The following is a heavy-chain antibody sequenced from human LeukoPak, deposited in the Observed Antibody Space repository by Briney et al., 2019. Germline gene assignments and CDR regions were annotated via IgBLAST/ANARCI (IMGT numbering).Heavy chain of an antibody. J-gene: IGHJ2*01. CDR1: GFTFSDYY. CDR2: ISNSGSTI. D-gene: IGHD3-16*01. CDR3: ARDDGGWGRGWYFDL. Sequence: GGSLRLSCAASGFTFSDYYMSWIRQAPGKGLEWISYISNSGSTIYYADSVKGRFTISRDNAKNSLFLQMNSLRAEDTAVYYCARDDGGWGRGWYFDLWGRGTLVTVSS. V-gene: IGHV3-11*04.